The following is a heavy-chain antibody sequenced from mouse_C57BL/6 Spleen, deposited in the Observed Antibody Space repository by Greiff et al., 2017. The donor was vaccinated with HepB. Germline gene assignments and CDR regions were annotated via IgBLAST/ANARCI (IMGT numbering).Heavy chain of an antibody. CDR3: ARWDYYGSFMDY. D-gene: IGHD1-1*01. J-gene: IGHJ4*01. V-gene: IGHV1-4*01. CDR2: INPSSGYT. Sequence: QVHVKQSGAELARPGASVKMSCKASGYTFTSYTMHWVKQRPGQGLEWIGYINPSSGYTKYNQKFKDKATLTADKSSSTAYMQLSSLTSEDSAVYYCARWDYYGSFMDYWGQGTSVTVSS. CDR1: GYTFTSYT.